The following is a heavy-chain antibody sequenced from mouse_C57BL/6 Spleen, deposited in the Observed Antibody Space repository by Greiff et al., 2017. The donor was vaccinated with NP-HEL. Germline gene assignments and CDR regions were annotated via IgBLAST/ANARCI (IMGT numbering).Heavy chain of an antibody. J-gene: IGHJ4*01. CDR2: SYPGDGDT. D-gene: IGHD2-12*01. V-gene: IGHV1-82*01. CDR3: ARVPFYDYYAMDY. CDR1: GYAFSSSW. Sequence: VQLQQSGPELVKPGASVKISCKASGYAFSSSWMNWVKQRPGKGLEWIGRSYPGDGDTNYNGKFKGKATLTADKSSSTAYMQLSSLTSEDSAVYFCARVPFYDYYAMDYWGQGTSVTVSS.